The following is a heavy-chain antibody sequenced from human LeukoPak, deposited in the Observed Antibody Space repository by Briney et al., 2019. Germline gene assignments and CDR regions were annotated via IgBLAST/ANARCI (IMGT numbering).Heavy chain of an antibody. Sequence: PGGSLRLSCAASGFTFSDYYMSWIRQAPGKGLEWVSYISSSGSTIYYADSVKGRFTISRDNAKNSLYLQMNSLRAEDTAVYYCARAAYYYDSSGYPPGYWGQGTLVTVSS. CDR2: ISSSGSTI. D-gene: IGHD3-22*01. CDR1: GFTFSDYY. CDR3: ARAAYYYDSSGYPPGY. V-gene: IGHV3-11*01. J-gene: IGHJ4*02.